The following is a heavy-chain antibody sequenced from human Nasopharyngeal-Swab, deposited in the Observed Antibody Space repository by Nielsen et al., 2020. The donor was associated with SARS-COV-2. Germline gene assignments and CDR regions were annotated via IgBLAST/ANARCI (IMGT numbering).Heavy chain of an antibody. CDR3: ARGEVYYYDSSGYLNYFDY. Sequence: WIRQPPGKGLEWVAVISYDGSYKYYADSVKGRFTISRDNSKNTLYLQMNSLRAEDTAVYYCARGEVYYYDSSGYLNYFDYWGQGTLVTVSS. J-gene: IGHJ4*02. CDR2: ISYDGSYK. V-gene: IGHV3-30-3*01. D-gene: IGHD3-22*01.